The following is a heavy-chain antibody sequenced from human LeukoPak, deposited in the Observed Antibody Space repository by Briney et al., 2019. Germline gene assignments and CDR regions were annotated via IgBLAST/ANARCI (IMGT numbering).Heavy chain of an antibody. CDR2: IYPGDSDT. V-gene: IGHV5-51*01. D-gene: IGHD6-13*01. Sequence: GESLKISCQGSGYSFANYWIGWVRQLPGKGLDWMGIIYPGDSDTRYSPSFQGQVTISADKSISTAYLQWSSLKASDTAMYYCARRSAAAVNPYYFDYWGQGTLVTVSS. CDR3: ARRSAAAVNPYYFDY. CDR1: GYSFANYW. J-gene: IGHJ4*02.